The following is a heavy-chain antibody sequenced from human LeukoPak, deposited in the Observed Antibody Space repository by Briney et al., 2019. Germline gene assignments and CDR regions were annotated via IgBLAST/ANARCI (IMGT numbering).Heavy chain of an antibody. D-gene: IGHD4-11*01. CDR2: ISSSSYI. J-gene: IGHJ5*02. V-gene: IGHV3-21*01. CDR3: ARDPHDYIGP. Sequence: GGSLRHSCAASGFTFSSYSMNWVRQAPGKGLEWVSSISSSSYIYYADSVKGRFTISRDNAKNSLYLQMNSLRAEDTAVYYCARDPHDYIGPWGQGTLVTVSS. CDR1: GFTFSSYS.